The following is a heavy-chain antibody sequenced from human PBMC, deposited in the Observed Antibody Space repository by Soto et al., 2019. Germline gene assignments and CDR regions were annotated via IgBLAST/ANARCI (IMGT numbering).Heavy chain of an antibody. V-gene: IGHV3-30*18. CDR3: AKDRVFFFQAEDGIRDTVPVSAFLLNRSSDL. D-gene: IGHD2-15*01. Sequence: KGLEWVAVISCEESNKYYAYSVKGRITISRDNSKNTLYLQMNSLRAEDTAVYYCAKDRVFFFQAEDGIRDTVPVSAFLLNRSSDL. J-gene: IGHJ2*01. CDR2: ISCEESNK.